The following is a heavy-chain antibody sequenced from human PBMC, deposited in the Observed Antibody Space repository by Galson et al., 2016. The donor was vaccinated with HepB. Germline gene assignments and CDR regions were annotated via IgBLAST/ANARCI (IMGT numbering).Heavy chain of an antibody. D-gene: IGHD2-2*01. Sequence: VKVSCKVSGYTFTDDYIHWVQQAPGKGLEWMGLVDPEDGETIYAEKFQGRVTITADTSTDTAYMELSSLRSDDTAMYYCARDLGYGNSTMCYRNWFDPWGQGTQVTVSS. CDR2: VDPEDGET. CDR3: ARDLGYGNSTMCYRNWFDP. V-gene: IGHV1-69-2*01. J-gene: IGHJ5*02. CDR1: GYTFTDDY.